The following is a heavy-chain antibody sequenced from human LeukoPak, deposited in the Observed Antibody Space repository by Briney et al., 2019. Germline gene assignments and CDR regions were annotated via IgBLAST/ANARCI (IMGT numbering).Heavy chain of an antibody. CDR1: GYSISSGYY. V-gene: IGHV4-38-2*01. CDR3: ARGANYDFWSGYCRY. CDR2: INHSGST. J-gene: IGHJ4*02. Sequence: SETLSLTCAVSGYSISSGYYWGWIRQPPGKGLEWIGEINHSGSTNYNPSLKSRVTISVDTSKNQFSLKLSSVTAADTAVYYCARGANYDFWSGYCRYWGQGTLVTVSS. D-gene: IGHD3-3*01.